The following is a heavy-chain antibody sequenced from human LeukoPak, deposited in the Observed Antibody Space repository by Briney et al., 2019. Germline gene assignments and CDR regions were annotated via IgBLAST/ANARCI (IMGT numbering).Heavy chain of an antibody. Sequence: ASVKVSCKASGYTFTSYYVHWVRQAPGQGLEWMGIINPSGGSTSYAQKFQGRVTMTRDTSTSTVYMELSSLRSEDTAVYYCARKGPYYDFWSGYSYYYYYGMDVWGQGTTVTVSS. J-gene: IGHJ6*02. D-gene: IGHD3-3*01. CDR3: ARKGPYYDFWSGYSYYYYYGMDV. CDR2: INPSGGST. CDR1: GYTFTSYY. V-gene: IGHV1-46*01.